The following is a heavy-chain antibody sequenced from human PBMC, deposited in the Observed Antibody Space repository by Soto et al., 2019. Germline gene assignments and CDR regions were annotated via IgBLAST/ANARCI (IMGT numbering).Heavy chain of an antibody. CDR2: IKTKTEGEAT. CDR3: TTGSVEGV. J-gene: IGHJ6*02. Sequence: EVQLVESGGGLVKPGGSLRLSCAASDFTISNAWMNWVRQAPGKGLEWVGRIKTKTEGEATDYAAPLKGRFTISRDDSKNTLLLQMNSLKTEDTAVYYCTTGSVEGVWGQGATVTVSS. D-gene: IGHD2-15*01. V-gene: IGHV3-15*07. CDR1: DFTISNAW.